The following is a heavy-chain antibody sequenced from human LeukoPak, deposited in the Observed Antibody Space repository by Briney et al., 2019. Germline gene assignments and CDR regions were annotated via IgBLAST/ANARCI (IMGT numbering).Heavy chain of an antibody. CDR3: AKGHYYGSGSLDY. Sequence: GGSLRLSCAASGFTFSSYGMHWVRQAPGKGLEWVAVIWYDGSNKYCADSVKGRFTISRDNSKNTLYVQMNSLRAEDTAVYYCAKGHYYGSGSLDYWGQGTLVTVSS. J-gene: IGHJ4*02. D-gene: IGHD3-10*01. CDR1: GFTFSSYG. CDR2: IWYDGSNK. V-gene: IGHV3-33*06.